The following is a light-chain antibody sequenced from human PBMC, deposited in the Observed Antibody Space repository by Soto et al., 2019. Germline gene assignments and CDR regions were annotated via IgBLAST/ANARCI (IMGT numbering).Light chain of an antibody. Sequence: ENVLTQSPGTLSLSPGERATLSCRASQSVSSNLAWYQQKPGQAPRLLIYGASTRATGIPARFSGSGSGTDFTLTISSLEPEDFAVYYCQQRSNWPITFGQGTRLEIK. CDR3: QQRSNWPIT. CDR1: QSVSSN. J-gene: IGKJ5*01. CDR2: GAS. V-gene: IGKV3-11*01.